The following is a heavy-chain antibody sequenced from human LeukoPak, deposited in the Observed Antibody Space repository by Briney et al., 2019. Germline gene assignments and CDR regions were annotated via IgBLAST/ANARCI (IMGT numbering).Heavy chain of an antibody. CDR3: ARDQYYGSGSPIPYYGMDV. J-gene: IGHJ6*02. D-gene: IGHD3-10*01. Sequence: ASVKVSCKASGYTFTSYYMHWVRQAPGQGLEWMGLINPSGGSTSYAQKFQGRVTMTRDTSTSTVYMELSSLRSEDTAVYYCARDQYYGSGSPIPYYGMDVWGQGTTVTVSS. CDR2: INPSGGST. CDR1: GYTFTSYY. V-gene: IGHV1-46*01.